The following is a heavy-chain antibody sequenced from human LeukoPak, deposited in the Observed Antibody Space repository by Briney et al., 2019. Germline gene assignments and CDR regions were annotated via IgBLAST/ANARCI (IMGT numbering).Heavy chain of an antibody. CDR2: IIPIFGTA. D-gene: IGHD3-9*01. CDR3: ARVRNFVWFNGGYFHY. J-gene: IGHJ4*02. Sequence: ASVKVSCKASGGTFSSYAISWVRQAPGQGLEWMGRIIPIFGTANYAQKFQGRVTITTDESTSTAYMELSSLRSEDTAVYYCARVRNFVWFNGGYFHYWAQGTLVTVSS. V-gene: IGHV1-69*05. CDR1: GGTFSSYA.